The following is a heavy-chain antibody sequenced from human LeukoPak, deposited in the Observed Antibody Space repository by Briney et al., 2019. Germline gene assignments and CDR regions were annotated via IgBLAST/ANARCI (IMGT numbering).Heavy chain of an antibody. V-gene: IGHV4-31*03. J-gene: IGHJ4*02. CDR1: GGSISSGGYY. Sequence: PSETLSLTCTVSGGSISSGGYYWSWIRQHPGKGLEWIGYIYYSGSTYYNPSLKSRLTISVHTSKNQFSLKLSSVTAADTAVYYCARVQFAYDFWSGYYIDYWGQGTLVTVSS. D-gene: IGHD3-3*01. CDR3: ARVQFAYDFWSGYYIDY. CDR2: IYYSGST.